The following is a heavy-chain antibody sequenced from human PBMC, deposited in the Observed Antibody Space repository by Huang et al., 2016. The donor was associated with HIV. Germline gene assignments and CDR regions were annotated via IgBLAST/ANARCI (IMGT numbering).Heavy chain of an antibody. D-gene: IGHD6-13*01. CDR1: GGSISSSSYY. V-gene: IGHV4-39*06. CDR2: SYYTGST. Sequence: RLQLQESGPGLVKPSETLSLTCRVSGGSISSSSYYWGWIRQPPGKGLEGIGGFECGGTGEPPGKGRGGSGRSYYTGSTYYNPSLKRRVTISVDTSKNLFSLRLSSVAAADTAVYYCARMPWVAAAPGRIDYYYYYMDVWGKGTTVTVSS. CDR3: ARMPWVAAAPGRIDYYYYYMDV. J-gene: IGHJ6*03.